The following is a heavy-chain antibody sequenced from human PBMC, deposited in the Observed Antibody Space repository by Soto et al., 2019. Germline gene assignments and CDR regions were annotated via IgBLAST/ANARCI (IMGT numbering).Heavy chain of an antibody. CDR3: ANFPSCSSSTCLDY. CDR2: SRDKAQGYST. J-gene: IGHJ4*02. V-gene: IGHV3-72*01. D-gene: IGHD2-15*01. Sequence: GGSLRLSCAASGFSLSDHYIDWVRQAPGKGLEWVGRSRDKAQGYSTEYAASVKGRFTISRDNAINSLYLQMNSLRPDDTAVYYCANFPSCSSSTCLDYWGRGTLVTVSS. CDR1: GFSLSDHY.